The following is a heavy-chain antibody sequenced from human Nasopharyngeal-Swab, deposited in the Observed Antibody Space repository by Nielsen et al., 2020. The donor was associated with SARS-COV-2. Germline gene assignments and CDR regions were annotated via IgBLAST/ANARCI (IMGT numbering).Heavy chain of an antibody. CDR3: AKGYSSGWFPYEY. CDR2: ISGSVGTI. CDR1: GFTFSNYA. V-gene: IGHV3-23*01. D-gene: IGHD6-19*01. Sequence: SGVSGFTFSNYAMNWVRQAPGKGLEWVSGISGSVGTIYYVDSVKGRFIISRDNSRNSLYLHMSNLRAEDTAIYYCAKGYSSGWFPYEYWGQGTLVTVSS. J-gene: IGHJ4*02.